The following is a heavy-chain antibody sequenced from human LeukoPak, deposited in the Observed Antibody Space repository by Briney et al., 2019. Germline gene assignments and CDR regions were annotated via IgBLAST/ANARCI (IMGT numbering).Heavy chain of an antibody. CDR2: ISGSGGST. J-gene: IGHJ4*02. Sequence: PGGSLRLSCAASGFTFSSYAMSWVRQAPGKGLEWVSAISGSGGSTYYADSVKGRFTISRDNSKNTLYLQMNSLRAEDTAVYYCAKEPYDYVWGSYPSGSYWGQGTLVTVSS. V-gene: IGHV3-23*01. D-gene: IGHD3-16*02. CDR1: GFTFSSYA. CDR3: AKEPYDYVWGSYPSGSY.